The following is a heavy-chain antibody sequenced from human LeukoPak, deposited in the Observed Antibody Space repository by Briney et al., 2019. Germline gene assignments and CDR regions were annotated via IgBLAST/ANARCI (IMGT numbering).Heavy chain of an antibody. CDR1: GGLISIYY. Sequence: SEPLSLTCTVSGGLISIYYWICLRHPPGRGLVWLGYTSYSGNTNYNPSLKSRVTISVDMSKNQCSLKLSAVTAADTAVYYCARAGSGWSFDYWGQGTLVTVSS. J-gene: IGHJ4*02. V-gene: IGHV4-59*01. D-gene: IGHD6-19*01. CDR3: ARAGSGWSFDY. CDR2: TSYSGNT.